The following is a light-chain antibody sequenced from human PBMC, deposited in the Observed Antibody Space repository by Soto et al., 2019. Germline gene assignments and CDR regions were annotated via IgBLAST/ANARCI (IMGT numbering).Light chain of an antibody. V-gene: IGKV1-33*01. J-gene: IGKJ3*01. CDR2: DAS. CDR3: QQYYDLPT. Sequence: DIQMTQSPSSLSASVGDRVTITCQASQDISNYLNWYQQKSGRAPKLLIYDASNLETGVPSRFTGSVSWTDFNFTISSLQPEDIATYYCQQYYDLPTFGPGTKVDIK. CDR1: QDISNY.